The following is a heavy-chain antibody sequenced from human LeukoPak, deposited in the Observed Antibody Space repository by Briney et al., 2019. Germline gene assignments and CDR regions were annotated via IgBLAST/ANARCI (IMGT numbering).Heavy chain of an antibody. J-gene: IGHJ4*02. CDR2: MYPNSGNT. CDR3: ARGLGYYSSTSCYNGDDY. CDR1: GYTFTSYD. V-gene: IGHV1-8*01. D-gene: IGHD2-2*02. Sequence: ASVKVSCKASGYTFTSYDINWVRQATGQELEWMGWMYPNSGNTGYAQKFQGRVTMTRNTSISTAYMELSSLRSEDTAVYYCARGLGYYSSTSCYNGDDYWGQGTLVTVSS.